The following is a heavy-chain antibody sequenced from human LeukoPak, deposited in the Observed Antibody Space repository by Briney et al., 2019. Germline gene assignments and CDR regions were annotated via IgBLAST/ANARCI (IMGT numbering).Heavy chain of an antibody. CDR3: ARPVAAPRSGSWFDP. V-gene: IGHV1-2*02. J-gene: IGHJ5*02. CDR1: GYSFTGYY. D-gene: IGHD6-13*01. Sequence: ASVKVSCKASGYSFTGYYMHWVRQAPGQGLEWMGWINPNSGGTNYAQKFQGRVTMTRDTSISTAYVELSGLRSDDTAVYYCARPVAAPRSGSWFDPWGQGTLVTVSS. CDR2: INPNSGGT.